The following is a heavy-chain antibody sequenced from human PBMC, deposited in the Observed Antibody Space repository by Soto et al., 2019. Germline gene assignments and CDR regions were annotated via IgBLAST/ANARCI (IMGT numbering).Heavy chain of an antibody. CDR3: ARDDYKAGYAYYYDYGMDV. D-gene: IGHD3-9*01. CDR1: GFTFSSYS. V-gene: IGHV3-48*02. CDR2: ISSSSSTI. Sequence: GGSLRLSCAASGFTFSSYSMNWVRQAPGKGLEWVSYISSSSSTIYYADSVKGRFSISRDNAKNSLYLQMNSLRDEDTAVYYCARDDYKAGYAYYYDYGMDVWGQGTTVTVSS. J-gene: IGHJ6*02.